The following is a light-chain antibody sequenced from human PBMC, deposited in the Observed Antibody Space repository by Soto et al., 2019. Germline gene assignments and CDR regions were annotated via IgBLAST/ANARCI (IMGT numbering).Light chain of an antibody. CDR1: QGISNW. CDR2: TGS. Sequence: DIQMTQSPSSVSASVGDRVSITCRASQGISNWLAWYQQKPGRAPKLQIYTGSSLQSGVRSRFSGTGSGTDFTLTISSLQPEDVATYYGEQANSFPLTFGGGTKVEIK. V-gene: IGKV1-12*01. CDR3: EQANSFPLT. J-gene: IGKJ4*01.